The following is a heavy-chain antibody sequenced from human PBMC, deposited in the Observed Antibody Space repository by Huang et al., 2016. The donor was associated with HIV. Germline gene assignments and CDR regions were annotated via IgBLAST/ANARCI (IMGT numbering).Heavy chain of an antibody. Sequence: QVQLVESGGGVVEPGRSLRVSFRDSGIHWVRQAPGKGLEWVAVISYDGRNKFYADSVKGRFTISRDNSKNTVYLQMNSLRAGDTAVYYCAKDRRAYYYGSGIEYWGQGARVTVSS. J-gene: IGHJ4*02. CDR1: RDSG. CDR2: ISYDGRNK. D-gene: IGHD3-10*01. V-gene: IGHV3-30*18. CDR3: AKDRRAYYYGSGIEY.